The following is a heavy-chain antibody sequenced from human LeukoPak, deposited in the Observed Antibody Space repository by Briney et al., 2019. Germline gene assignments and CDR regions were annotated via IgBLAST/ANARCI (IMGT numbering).Heavy chain of an antibody. CDR2: ISWNSGSI. CDR3: AKGGYNWNYGEIDY. J-gene: IGHJ4*02. Sequence: GGSLRLSCAASGFTFDDYAMHWVRQAPGKGLEWVSGISWNSGSIGYADSVKGRFTISRDNVKNSLYLQMNSLRAEDTALYYCAKGGYNWNYGEIDYWGQGTLVTVSS. D-gene: IGHD1-7*01. CDR1: GFTFDDYA. V-gene: IGHV3-9*01.